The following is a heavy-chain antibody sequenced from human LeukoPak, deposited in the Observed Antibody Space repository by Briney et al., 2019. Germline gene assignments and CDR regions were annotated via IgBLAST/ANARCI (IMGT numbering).Heavy chain of an antibody. CDR1: GVTITNKA. CDR2: ISGRAGRD. V-gene: IGHV3-23*01. J-gene: IGHJ3*02. CDR3: AIERGPGYFHDAFDI. D-gene: IGHD3-9*01. Sequence: GGSLRLSCAASGVTITNKAMSWVRQGPGKGLEWVSGISGRAGRDYYADSAKGRFTISRDSSKSTLYLEMNSLRVEDTALYYCAIERGPGYFHDAFDIWGQGTMVNVSS.